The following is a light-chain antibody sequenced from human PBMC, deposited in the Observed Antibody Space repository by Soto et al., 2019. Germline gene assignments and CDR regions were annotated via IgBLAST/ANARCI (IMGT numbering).Light chain of an antibody. CDR1: DSNIGAGYD. CDR2: GNT. V-gene: IGLV1-40*01. Sequence: QPVLTQPPSVSGAPGQRVTISCAGSDSNIGAGYDVHWYQNLPGTAPRLLIYGNTNRPSGVPDRFSGSKSGTSASLAITGLQAEDEAHYYCQSYDTSLSGWLFGGGTKLTVL. J-gene: IGLJ3*02. CDR3: QSYDTSLSGWL.